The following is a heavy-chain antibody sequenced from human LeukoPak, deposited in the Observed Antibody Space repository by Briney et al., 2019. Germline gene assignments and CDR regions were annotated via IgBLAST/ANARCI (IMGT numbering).Heavy chain of an antibody. J-gene: IGHJ5*02. CDR1: GFTFSTSG. CDR2: KQYDGSTT. CDR3: AKDKIQLWLLNGRMPWFDP. Sequence: RGSLRLSCVASGFTFSTSGMHWVRQAPGKGLEWVAFKQYDGSTTFYADSVKGRFTISRDNSKNTLYLQMNSLRAEDTAVYYCAKDKIQLWLLNGRMPWFDPWGQGTLVTVSS. D-gene: IGHD5-18*01. V-gene: IGHV3-30*02.